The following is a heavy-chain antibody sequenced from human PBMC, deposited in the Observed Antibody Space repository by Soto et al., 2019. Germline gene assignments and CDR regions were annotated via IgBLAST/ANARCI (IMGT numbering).Heavy chain of an antibody. CDR1: GFSLSTSGVD. CDR3: AHRRPYSNSPEYFFDY. CDR2: IYWDDDK. Sequence: QITLKESGPTLVKPTQTLTLTSTFSGFSLSTSGVDVGWIRQPPGKALEWLALIYWDDDKRYKPSLKSRLTITKGTSRNQVVLTMTNMDPLDTATYYCAHRRPYSNSPEYFFDYWGQGTLVTVSS. J-gene: IGHJ4*02. D-gene: IGHD6-6*01. V-gene: IGHV2-5*02.